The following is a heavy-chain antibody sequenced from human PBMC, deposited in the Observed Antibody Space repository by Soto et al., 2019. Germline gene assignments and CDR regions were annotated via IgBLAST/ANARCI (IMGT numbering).Heavy chain of an antibody. Sequence: ASVKVSCKASGYTFTSYYMHWVRQAPGQGLEWMGIINPSGGSTSYAQKFQGRVTMTRDTSTSTVYMELSSLRSEDTAVYYCARGDYYYGSGIQTLYYFDYWGQGTLVTVSS. V-gene: IGHV1-46*03. D-gene: IGHD3-10*01. CDR2: INPSGGST. CDR3: ARGDYYYGSGIQTLYYFDY. CDR1: GYTFTSYY. J-gene: IGHJ4*02.